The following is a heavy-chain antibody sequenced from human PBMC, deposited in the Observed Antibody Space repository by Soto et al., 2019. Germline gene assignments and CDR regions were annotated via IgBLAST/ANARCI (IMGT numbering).Heavy chain of an antibody. J-gene: IGHJ4*02. V-gene: IGHV3-33*01. Sequence: QVQLVESGGGVVKPGTSLRLSCATSGFTFSDDAMHWVCQAPGKGLEWVAVICCDGSKKHYADFVKGRFTISRDNSNDTLYLQMGSLTADDTAVYWCAREGRNTAMFSGLGYWGQGTLVTVSS. CDR3: AREGRNTAMFSGLGY. D-gene: IGHD5-18*01. CDR2: ICCDGSKK. CDR1: GFTFSDDA.